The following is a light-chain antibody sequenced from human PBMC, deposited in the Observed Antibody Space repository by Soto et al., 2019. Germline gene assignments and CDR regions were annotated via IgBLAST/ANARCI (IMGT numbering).Light chain of an antibody. CDR2: GAS. CDR3: QQYNNWPPST. J-gene: IGKJ5*01. CDR1: QSVSSY. V-gene: IGKV3-11*01. Sequence: EIVLTQSPATLSLSPGERATLSCRASQSVSSYLAWYQQKPVQAPRLLIYGASNRATGIPDRFSGSGSGTDFTLTISRLEPEDFAVYYCQQYNNWPPSTFGQGTRLEIK.